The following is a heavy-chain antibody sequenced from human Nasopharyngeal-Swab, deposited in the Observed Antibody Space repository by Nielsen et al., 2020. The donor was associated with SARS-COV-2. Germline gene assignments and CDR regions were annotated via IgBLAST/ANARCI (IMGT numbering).Heavy chain of an antibody. CDR3: ARSVGSYYGQGAFDI. CDR2: SSSQIYGGAP. J-gene: IGHJ3*02. D-gene: IGHD1-26*01. CDR1: GFTFGDYG. Sequence: GESLKISCTTSGFTFGDYGMSWFRQAPGKGLEWVGFSSSQIYGGAPEYAASVKGRFTISRDGAEGIAYLQMSSLQIEDTAVYYCARSVGSYYGQGAFDIWGQGTKVTVS. V-gene: IGHV3-49*01.